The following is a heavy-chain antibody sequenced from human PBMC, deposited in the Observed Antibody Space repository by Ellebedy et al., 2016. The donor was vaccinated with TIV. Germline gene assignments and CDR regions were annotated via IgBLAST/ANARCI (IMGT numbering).Heavy chain of an antibody. D-gene: IGHD6-19*01. J-gene: IGHJ4*02. V-gene: IGHV4-34*01. CDR3: ARQQWPNGEFDY. CDR2: INHSGST. Sequence: SQTLSLTCAVYGGSFSGYYWSWIRQPPGKGLEWIGEINHSGSTNYNPSLKSRVTVSVDTSKNQFSLKLSSVTAADTAVYYCARQQWPNGEFDYWGQGTLVTVSS. CDR1: GGSFSGYY.